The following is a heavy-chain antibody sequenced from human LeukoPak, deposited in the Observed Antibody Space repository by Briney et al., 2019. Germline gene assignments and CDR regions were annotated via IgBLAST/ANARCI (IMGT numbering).Heavy chain of an antibody. V-gene: IGHV1-46*01. CDR1: KYTFTSYF. Sequence: VASVKVSCKASKYTFTSYFIHWVRQAPGQGLEWMGIINPSGGSTTYTQKLQGRITMTRDTSTSTVYMDLSSLTSEDTAVYYCARAVDSSGYYIYYYGMDVWGQGTTVTVSS. D-gene: IGHD3-22*01. J-gene: IGHJ6*02. CDR2: INPSGGST. CDR3: ARAVDSSGYYIYYYGMDV.